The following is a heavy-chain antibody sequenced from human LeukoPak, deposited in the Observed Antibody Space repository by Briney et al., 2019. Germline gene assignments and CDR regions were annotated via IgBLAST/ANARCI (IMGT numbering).Heavy chain of an antibody. CDR1: GLTVSSDF. CDR2: IYNSGIT. Sequence: GGSLRLSCAASGLTVSSDFMSWVRQAPGKGLEWVSVIYNSGITYYADSVKGRFTISRDGSKNTLYLQMDSLRAGETDGDYFAAVLGRTIGYCSGGSCHSRFFYPWGQGTLVSVSP. CDR3: AAVLGRTIGYCSGGSCHSRFFYP. V-gene: IGHV3-53*01. J-gene: IGHJ5*02. D-gene: IGHD2-15*01.